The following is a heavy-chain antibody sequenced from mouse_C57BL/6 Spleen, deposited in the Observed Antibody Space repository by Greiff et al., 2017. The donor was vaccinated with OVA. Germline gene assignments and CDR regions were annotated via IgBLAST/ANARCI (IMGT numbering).Heavy chain of an antibody. J-gene: IGHJ1*03. D-gene: IGHD2-1*01. CDR1: GFNINNTY. V-gene: IGHV14-3*01. CDR2: IDPANGNT. Sequence: EVKVEEPVAELVRPGASVKLSCTASGFNINNTYMHWVKQRPEQGLEWIGRIDPANGNTKYAAKFQGKATLTADTSSNTAYLQLSSLTSEDTAIYYCARYYGNYGYFDVWGTGTTVTVSS. CDR3: ARYYGNYGYFDV.